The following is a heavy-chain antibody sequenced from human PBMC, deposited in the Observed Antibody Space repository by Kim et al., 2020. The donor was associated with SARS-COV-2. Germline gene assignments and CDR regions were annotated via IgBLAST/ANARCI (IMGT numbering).Heavy chain of an antibody. J-gene: IGHJ4*02. Sequence: GGSLRLSCAASGFTFSNAWMSWVRQAPGKGLEWVGRIKSKTDGGTTDYAAPVKGRFTISRDDSKNTLYLQMNSLKTEDTAVYYCTTLYYDFWSGYYLIHYFDYWGQGTMVTVSS. V-gene: IGHV3-15*01. CDR3: TTLYYDFWSGYYLIHYFDY. CDR2: IKSKTDGGTT. D-gene: IGHD3-3*01. CDR1: GFTFSNAW.